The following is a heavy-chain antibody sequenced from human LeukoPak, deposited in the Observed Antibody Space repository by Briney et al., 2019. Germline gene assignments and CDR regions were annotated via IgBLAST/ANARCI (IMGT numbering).Heavy chain of an antibody. D-gene: IGHD6-13*01. V-gene: IGHV3-30*19. CDR1: GFTFSSYG. CDR3: AREATAAAYFDY. CDR2: ISSDGNTK. J-gene: IGHJ4*02. Sequence: GGSLRLSCAASGFTFSSYGMHWVRQAPGKGLEWVAVISSDGNTKFYADSVKGRFTISRDNSKNTLFLQMNSLSTEESAVYYCAREATAAAYFDYWGQGTLVTVSS.